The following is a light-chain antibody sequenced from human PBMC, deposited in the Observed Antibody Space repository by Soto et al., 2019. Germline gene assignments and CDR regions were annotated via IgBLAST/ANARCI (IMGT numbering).Light chain of an antibody. CDR1: SSNIGNNY. J-gene: IGLJ2*01. CDR2: DNN. Sequence: QSLLTQPPSVSAAPGQKVTISCSGGSSNIGNNYVSWYQHLPGRAPQLLIYDNNKRPSGIPDRFSGSKSGTSATLGITGLQTGDEADYYCGTWDNGLSAVELGGGTKLTVL. V-gene: IGLV1-51*01. CDR3: GTWDNGLSAVE.